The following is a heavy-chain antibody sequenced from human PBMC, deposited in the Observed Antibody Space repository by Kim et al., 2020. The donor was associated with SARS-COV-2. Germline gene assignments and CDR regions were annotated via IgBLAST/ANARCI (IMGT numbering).Heavy chain of an antibody. CDR2: VSAAGDP. V-gene: IGHV3-13*05. CDR3: ARANSGSYFGDNYGWDV. Sequence: GGSLRLSCAASGFTFSNYDMHWVRQPTGKGLEWVAAVSAAGDPYSPGSLRGRFTISRDNAKNSLYLQMNSLRAGDTAVYFCARANSGSYFGDNYGWDVWGEGTRVSVSS. J-gene: IGHJ6*02. CDR1: GFTFSNYD. D-gene: IGHD1-26*01.